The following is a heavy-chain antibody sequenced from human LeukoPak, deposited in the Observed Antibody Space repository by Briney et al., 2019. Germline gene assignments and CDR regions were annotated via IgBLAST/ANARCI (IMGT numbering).Heavy chain of an antibody. V-gene: IGHV3-64*01. J-gene: IGHJ4*02. CDR3: AREYYGGYVDY. D-gene: IGHD3-10*01. Sequence: GGSLRLSCAASGFTFSSFSMHWVRQAPGKGLESVSAISSNGGSTYYANSVKGRFTISRDNSKDTLYLQMGSLRAEDMAVYYCAREYYGGYVDYWGQGTLVTVSS. CDR1: GFTFSSFS. CDR2: ISSNGGST.